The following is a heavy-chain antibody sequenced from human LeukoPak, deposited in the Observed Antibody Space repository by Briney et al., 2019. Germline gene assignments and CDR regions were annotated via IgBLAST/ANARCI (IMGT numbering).Heavy chain of an antibody. CDR3: ATRLNWNYGGCCEFDY. CDR2: FDPEDGET. J-gene: IGHJ4*02. V-gene: IGHV1-24*01. CDR1: GYTLTELS. Sequence: GASVKVSCKVSGYTLTELSKHWVRQAPGKGLEWMGGFDPEDGETIYAQKFQGRVTMTEDTSTDTAYMELSSLRSEDTAVYYCATRLNWNYGGCCEFDYWGQGTLVTVSS. D-gene: IGHD1-7*01.